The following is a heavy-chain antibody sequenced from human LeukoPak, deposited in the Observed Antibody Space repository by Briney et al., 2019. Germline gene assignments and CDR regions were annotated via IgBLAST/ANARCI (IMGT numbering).Heavy chain of an antibody. D-gene: IGHD3-22*01. Sequence: SQTLSLTCTVSGGSISSGDYYWSWIRQPPGKGLEWIGYIYYSGSTYYNPSLKSRVTISVDTSKNQFSLKLSSVTAADTAVYYRARVPFRSYYDSSGYCFDYWGQGTLVTVSS. CDR1: GGSISSGDYY. CDR2: IYYSGST. CDR3: ARVPFRSYYDSSGYCFDY. V-gene: IGHV4-30-4*01. J-gene: IGHJ4*02.